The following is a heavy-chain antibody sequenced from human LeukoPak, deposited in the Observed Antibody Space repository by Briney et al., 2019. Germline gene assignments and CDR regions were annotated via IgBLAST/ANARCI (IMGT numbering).Heavy chain of an antibody. CDR1: GGSISSHY. D-gene: IGHD3-3*01. Sequence: SETLSLTCTVSGGSISSHYWSWIRQPPGKGLEWIGYIYYSGSTNYNPFLKRRVTISVDTSKNQFSLKLSSVTAADTAVYYCARYYDCWSGYFDYWGQGTLVTVSS. J-gene: IGHJ4*02. CDR2: IYYSGST. CDR3: ARYYDCWSGYFDY. V-gene: IGHV4-59*11.